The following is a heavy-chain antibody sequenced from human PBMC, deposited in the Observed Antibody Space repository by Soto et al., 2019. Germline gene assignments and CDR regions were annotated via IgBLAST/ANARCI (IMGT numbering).Heavy chain of an antibody. V-gene: IGHV4-59*01. J-gene: IGHJ6*02. CDR2: IYYSGST. Sequence: SETLSLTCTVSGGSISSYYWSWNRQPPGKGLEWIGYIYYSGSTNYNPSLKSRVTISVDTSKNQFSLKLSSVTAADTAVYYCARSYSSSSQYYYYYYGMDVWGQGTTVTVSS. D-gene: IGHD6-6*01. CDR3: ARSYSSSSQYYYYYYGMDV. CDR1: GGSISSYY.